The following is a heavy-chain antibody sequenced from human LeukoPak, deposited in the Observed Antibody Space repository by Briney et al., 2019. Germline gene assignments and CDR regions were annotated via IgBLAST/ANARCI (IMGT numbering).Heavy chain of an antibody. D-gene: IGHD3-22*01. CDR3: ARDLRGSSGYYGIYSYFMDV. CDR1: GGSISSFY. V-gene: IGHV4-59*12. Sequence: SETLSLTCTVSGGSISSFYWSWIRQPPGKGLEWIGYIYYSGSTNYNPSLKSRVTMSVDTSKNQFSLRLSSVTAADTAVYYCARDLRGSSGYYGIYSYFMDVWGKGTTVTVSS. CDR2: IYYSGST. J-gene: IGHJ6*03.